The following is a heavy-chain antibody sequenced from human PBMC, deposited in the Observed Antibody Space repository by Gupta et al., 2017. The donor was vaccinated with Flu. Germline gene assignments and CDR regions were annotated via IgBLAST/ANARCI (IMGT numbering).Heavy chain of an antibody. J-gene: IGHJ6*02. CDR2: IWFDEGNNK. D-gene: IGHD1-14*01. CDR3: ARPYPRGGNQRGVSYGMEM. CDR1: GFTFRNYA. Sequence: QVQLVESGGGVVQPGRSLRLSCATSGFTFRNYAMQWVRQAPGKGLEWVASIWFDEGNNKYYADSVKGRFTISRDNSKDTLHLQMNSLKVEDTAVYYSARPYPRGGNQRGVSYGMEMWGQGTTVTVSS. V-gene: IGHV3-33*01.